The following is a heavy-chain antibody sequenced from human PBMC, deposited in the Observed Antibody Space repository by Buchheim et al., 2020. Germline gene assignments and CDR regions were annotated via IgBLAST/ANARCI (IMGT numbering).Heavy chain of an antibody. CDR2: LKSDGSGK. D-gene: IGHD1-1*01. J-gene: IGHJ4*02. CDR3: ARARWGGTGPDY. CDR1: GFTFNTYW. Sequence: EVQLVESGGDLVQPGGSLRLSCAASGFTFNTYWMSWVRQAPGKGLEWVATLKSDGSGKYYVDSVKGRFTVSRDNAENSLFLQMDSLRVEDTAVYYCARARWGGTGPDYWGQGTL. V-gene: IGHV3-7*01.